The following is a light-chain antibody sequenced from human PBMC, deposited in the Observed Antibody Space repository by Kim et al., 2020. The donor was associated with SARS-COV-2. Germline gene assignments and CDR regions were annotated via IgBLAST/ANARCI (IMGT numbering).Light chain of an antibody. CDR3: QQYYSYHRT. J-gene: IGKJ1*01. CDR1: QGISSY. CDR2: AAS. Sequence: AIRMTQSPSSFSASTGDRVTITCRASQGISSYLAWYQQKPGKAPKLLIYAASTLQSGVPSRFSGSGSGTDFTLTISCLQSEDFATYYCQQYYSYHRTFGQGTKVDIK. V-gene: IGKV1-8*01.